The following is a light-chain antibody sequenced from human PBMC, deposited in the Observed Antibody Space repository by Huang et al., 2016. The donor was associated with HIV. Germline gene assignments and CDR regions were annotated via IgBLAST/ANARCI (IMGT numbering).Light chain of an antibody. Sequence: EMLMTQSPVPLSVPPGERATPSCRASQSISSNLAWYQQNPGQAPNLLIYGASTRATGIPARFSGSGSGTEFTLTISSLQSEDFAVYFCQQYDNWPWTFGQGTKVEIK. CDR2: GAS. CDR1: QSISSN. J-gene: IGKJ1*01. CDR3: QQYDNWPWT. V-gene: IGKV3-15*01.